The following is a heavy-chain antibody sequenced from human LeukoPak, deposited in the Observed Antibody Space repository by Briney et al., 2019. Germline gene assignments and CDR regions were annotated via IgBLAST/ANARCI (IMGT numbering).Heavy chain of an antibody. CDR1: GYTFTGYY. CDR2: INPNSGGT. D-gene: IGHD2-15*01. CDR3: ARGYCSGGSCYGMDV. J-gene: IGHJ6*02. V-gene: IGHV1-2*02. Sequence: ASVKVSCKASGYTFTGYYMHWVRQAPGQGLEWMGWINPNSGGTNYAQKFQGRVTMTRDTSISTAYMELSRLRSDDTAVYYCARGYCSGGSCYGMDVWGQGTTVTVSS.